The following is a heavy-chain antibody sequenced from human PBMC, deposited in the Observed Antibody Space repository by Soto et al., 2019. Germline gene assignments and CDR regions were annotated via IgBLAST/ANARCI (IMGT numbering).Heavy chain of an antibody. CDR1: GFTFSSYG. J-gene: IGHJ4*02. CDR2: ISSSSSTI. CDR3: ARDVDYYDSSGYSAYFDE. D-gene: IGHD3-22*01. V-gene: IGHV3-48*02. Sequence: GGSVRLSCAASGFTFSSYGMHWVRQAPGKGLEWVSYISSSSSTIYYADSVKGRFTISRDNAKNSLYLQMNSLRDEDTAVYYCARDVDYYDSSGYSAYFDEWGQGTLVTVSS.